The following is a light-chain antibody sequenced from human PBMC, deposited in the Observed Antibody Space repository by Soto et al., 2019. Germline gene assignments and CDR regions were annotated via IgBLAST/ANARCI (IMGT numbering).Light chain of an antibody. CDR2: VVT. CDR1: SSEVGAYNY. CDR3: SSYTSGSTLVV. J-gene: IGLJ2*01. V-gene: IGLV2-14*01. Sequence: QSALTQPASVSGSPGQSITISCTGSSSEVGAYNYVSWYQQHPGKAPRLMIYVVTNRPSGVSNRFSGSKSGNTASLTISGLWAEDEADYYCSSYTSGSTLVVFGGGTKLTVL.